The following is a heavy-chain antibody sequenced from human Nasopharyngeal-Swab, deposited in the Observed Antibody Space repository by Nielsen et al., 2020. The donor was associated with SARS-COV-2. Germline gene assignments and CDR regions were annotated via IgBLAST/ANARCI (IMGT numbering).Heavy chain of an antibody. CDR3: ARGGYGAIDY. J-gene: IGHJ4*02. Sequence: GGSLRLTCAASGFTLSRLGMHGVRQAPGKGLGGGADMNSDGGSSTYADSVKGRFTISRDNAKNTLYLQMDSLRAEGTAVYYCARGGYGAIDYWGQGALVTVSS. V-gene: IGHV3-74*01. D-gene: IGHD4-17*01. CDR1: GFTLSRLG. CDR2: MNSDGGSS.